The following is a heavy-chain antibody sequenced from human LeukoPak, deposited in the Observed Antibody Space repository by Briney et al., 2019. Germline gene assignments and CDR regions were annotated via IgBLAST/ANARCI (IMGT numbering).Heavy chain of an antibody. CDR3: ARGRARVVTLKLYYYYYMDV. CDR1: GYTFTSYG. J-gene: IGHJ6*03. D-gene: IGHD3-3*01. Sequence: ALVKVSCKASGYTFTSYGISWVRQAPGQGLEWMGWISAYNGNTNYAQKLQGRVTMTTDTSTSTAYMELRSLRSDDTAVYYCARGRARVVTLKLYYYYYMDVWGKGTTVTVSS. CDR2: ISAYNGNT. V-gene: IGHV1-18*01.